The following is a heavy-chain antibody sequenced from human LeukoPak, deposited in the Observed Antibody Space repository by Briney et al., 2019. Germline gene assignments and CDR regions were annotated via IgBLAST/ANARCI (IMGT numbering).Heavy chain of an antibody. CDR1: GYTFTSYA. V-gene: IGHV1-69*13. J-gene: IGHJ6*02. CDR2: IIPIFGTA. Sequence: GASVKVSCKASGYTFTSYAISWVRQAPGQGLEWMGGIIPIFGTANYAQKFQGRVTITADESTSTAYMELSSLRSEDTAVYYCATDYSNYPYYYYYGMDVWRQGTTVTVSS. D-gene: IGHD4-11*01. CDR3: ATDYSNYPYYYYYGMDV.